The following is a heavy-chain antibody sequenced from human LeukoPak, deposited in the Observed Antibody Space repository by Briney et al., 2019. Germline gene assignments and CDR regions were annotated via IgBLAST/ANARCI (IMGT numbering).Heavy chain of an antibody. J-gene: IGHJ6*03. CDR2: ISSSSSTT. D-gene: IGHD2-21*02. CDR3: ARDRSDPGYYYYYYMDV. CDR1: GLSFSTHT. Sequence: GGSLRLSCATSGLSFSTHTMNWVRQAPGKGPEWLSYISSSSSTTYYADSVKGRFTISRDNAKNSLYLQMNSLRAEDTAVYYCARDRSDPGYYYYYYMDVWGKGTTVTVSS. V-gene: IGHV3-48*01.